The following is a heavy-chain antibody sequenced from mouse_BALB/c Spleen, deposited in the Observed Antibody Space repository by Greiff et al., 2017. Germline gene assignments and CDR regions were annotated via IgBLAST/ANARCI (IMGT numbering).Heavy chain of an antibody. CDR1: GFTFSSYA. D-gene: IGHD1-1*01. CDR3: ARGYYYGSSLHWYFDV. J-gene: IGHJ1*01. CDR2: ISSGGST. V-gene: IGHV5-6-5*01. Sequence: EVQRVESGGGLVKPGGSLKLSCAASGFTFSSYAMSWVRQTPEKRLEWVASISSGGSTYYPDSVKGRFTISRDNARNILYLQMSSLRSEDTAMYYCARGYYYGSSLHWYFDVWGAGTTVTVSS.